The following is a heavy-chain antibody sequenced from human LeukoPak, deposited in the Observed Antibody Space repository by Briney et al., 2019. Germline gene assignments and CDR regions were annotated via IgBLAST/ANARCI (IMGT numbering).Heavy chain of an antibody. Sequence: SETLSLTCTVSGRSISGSSWSWIRQPPTKGLEWIGYLDHIGNTNYNPSFKSRITISGDRSKNQVSLNLNSVTAADTAVYYCAKHSGSGTFPLESWGLGTLVTVPS. D-gene: IGHD3-10*01. CDR2: LDHIGNT. V-gene: IGHV4-59*08. CDR3: AKHSGSGTFPLES. J-gene: IGHJ4*02. CDR1: GRSISGSS.